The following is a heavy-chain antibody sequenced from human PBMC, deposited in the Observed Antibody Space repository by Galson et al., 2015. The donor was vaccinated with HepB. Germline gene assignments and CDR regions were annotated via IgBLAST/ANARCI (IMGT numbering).Heavy chain of an antibody. CDR3: TRLGDFSGYSSR. CDR2: ISAYNDNT. J-gene: IGHJ4*02. V-gene: IGHV1-18*01. CDR1: GYTFINYG. Sequence: SVKVSCKASGYTFINYGISWVRQAPGQGLEWMGWISAYNDNTNYAQKLQGRVTLTTDTSTTTAYMELRSLRSDDTAVYYCTRLGDFSGYSSRWGQGTLVTVSS. D-gene: IGHD2-2*01.